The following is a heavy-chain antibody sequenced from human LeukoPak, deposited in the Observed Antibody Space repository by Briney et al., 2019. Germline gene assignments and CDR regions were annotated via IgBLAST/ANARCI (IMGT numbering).Heavy chain of an antibody. J-gene: IGHJ3*02. CDR1: GFTFSSYW. CDR2: IKQDGSEK. CDR3: ARVGVVVVPADAFDI. V-gene: IGHV3-7*01. D-gene: IGHD2-2*01. Sequence: GSLRLSCAASGFTFSSYWMSWVHQDPGKGLEWVSNIKQDGSEKYYVDSVKGRFTISRDNAKNSLYLQMNSLRAEDTAVYYCARVGVVVVPADAFDIWGQGTMVTVSS.